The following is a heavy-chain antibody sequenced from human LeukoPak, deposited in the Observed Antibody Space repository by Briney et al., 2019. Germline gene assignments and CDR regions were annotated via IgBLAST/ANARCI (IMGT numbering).Heavy chain of an antibody. CDR1: GYTFTSYG. CDR2: ISAYNGNT. J-gene: IGHJ4*02. V-gene: IGHV1-18*01. Sequence: AAVNVSRKSSGYTFTSYGIHWVRPAPAQGLEWVGCISAYNGNTNYAQKHQGRVTMTTDTSTSTAYMELRSLTSDDTAVYYCARGSGGFDYWGQGTLVTVSS. D-gene: IGHD3-16*01. CDR3: ARGSGGFDY.